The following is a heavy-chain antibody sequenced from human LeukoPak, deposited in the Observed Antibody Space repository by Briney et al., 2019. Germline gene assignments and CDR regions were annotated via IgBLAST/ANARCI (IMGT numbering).Heavy chain of an antibody. J-gene: IGHJ4*02. CDR1: GGSTGSDY. D-gene: IGHD3-10*01. CDR3: ARNQYSSGSRFFDY. CDR2: IYHSGNT. V-gene: IGHV4-59*12. Sequence: SETLSLTCTVSGGSTGSDYWSWIRQPPGKGLEWIGEIYHSGNTNYNPSLKSRVTISIDKSKNQFSLRLSSVTAADTAVYYCARNQYSSGSRFFDYWGQGSLVTVSS.